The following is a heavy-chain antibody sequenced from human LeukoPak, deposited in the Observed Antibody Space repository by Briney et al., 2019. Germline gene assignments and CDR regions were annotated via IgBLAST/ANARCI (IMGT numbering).Heavy chain of an antibody. D-gene: IGHD1-1*01. V-gene: IGHV4-59*01. J-gene: IGHJ3*02. CDR1: GGSINSYY. CDR2: IYYSGST. CDR3: TRPGTTGTATPYEAFDI. Sequence: SETLSLTCTVSGGSINSYYWSWIRQPPGKGLEWIGYIYYSGSTNYNPSLKSRATISVDTSKNQFSLKLRSVTAADTAMYYCTRPGTTGTATPYEAFDIWGQGTMVTVSS.